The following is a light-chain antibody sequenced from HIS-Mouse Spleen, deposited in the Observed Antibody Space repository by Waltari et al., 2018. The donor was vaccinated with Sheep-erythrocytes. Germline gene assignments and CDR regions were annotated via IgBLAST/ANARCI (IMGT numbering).Light chain of an antibody. CDR3: SSYTSSSTLV. V-gene: IGLV2-14*03. CDR2: DVS. Sequence: QSALTQPASVSGSPGQSITISCTGTSSDVGGYNYVSWYQQHPRKAPKLMIYDVSRRPSGVSSRFSGSKAGNTASLTISGLQAEDEADYYCSSYTSSSTLVFGTGTKVTVL. CDR1: SSDVGGYNY. J-gene: IGLJ1*01.